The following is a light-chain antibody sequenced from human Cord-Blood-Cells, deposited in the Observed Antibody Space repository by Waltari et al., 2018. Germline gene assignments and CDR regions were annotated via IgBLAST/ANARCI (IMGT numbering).Light chain of an antibody. CDR3: QQRSN. CDR2: DAS. V-gene: IGKV3-11*01. Sequence: EIVLTHSLATLSLSPEERATRSCRASQSVSSYSASYQQKHGQAPRLLIYDASNRATGIPARFSGSGSGTDFTLTISSLEPEDFAVYYCQQRSNFGQGTRLEIK. J-gene: IGKJ5*01. CDR1: QSVSSY.